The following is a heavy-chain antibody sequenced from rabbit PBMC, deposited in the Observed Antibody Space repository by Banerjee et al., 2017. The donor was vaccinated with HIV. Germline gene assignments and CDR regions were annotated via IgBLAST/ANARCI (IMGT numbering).Heavy chain of an antibody. Sequence: QSLEESGGDLVKPGASLTLTCTVSGFTLSDYWMCWVRQAPGKGLEWIACIYGSTTYFASWAKGRFTISRTSSTTVTLQMTSLTAADTAMYFCARDSDYAGSGVASDLWGQGTLVTVS. CDR3: ARDSDYAGSGVASDL. V-gene: IGHV1S40*01. CDR1: GFTLSDYW. D-gene: IGHD4-2*01. J-gene: IGHJ3*01. CDR2: IYGSTT.